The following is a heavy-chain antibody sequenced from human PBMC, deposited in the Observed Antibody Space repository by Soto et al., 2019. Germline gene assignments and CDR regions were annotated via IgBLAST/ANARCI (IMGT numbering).Heavy chain of an antibody. CDR2: IYYSGST. J-gene: IGHJ4*02. Sequence: PSETLSLTCTVSGGSISSSSYYWGWIRQPPGKGLEWIGSIYYSGSTYYNPSLKSRVTISVDTSKNQFSLKLSSVTAADTAVYYCARSSEYNDYGDYDEVIYFDYWGQVTLVTVS. D-gene: IGHD4-17*01. V-gene: IGHV4-39*01. CDR3: ARSSEYNDYGDYDEVIYFDY. CDR1: GGSISSSSYY.